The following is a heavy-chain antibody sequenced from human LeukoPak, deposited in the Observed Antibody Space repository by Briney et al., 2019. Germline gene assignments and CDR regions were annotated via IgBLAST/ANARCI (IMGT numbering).Heavy chain of an antibody. CDR1: GFTFSNYW. CDR2: INSDGSTT. CDR3: ARVRTGYSSSWYGDSWFDP. V-gene: IGHV3-74*01. Sequence: GGSLRLSCAASGFTFSNYWMHWVRQAPGKGLIWVSRINSDGSTTTYADSVKGRFTISRDNAKNSLYLQMNSLRAEDTAVYYCARVRTGYSSSWYGDSWFDPWGQGTLVTVSS. J-gene: IGHJ5*02. D-gene: IGHD6-13*01.